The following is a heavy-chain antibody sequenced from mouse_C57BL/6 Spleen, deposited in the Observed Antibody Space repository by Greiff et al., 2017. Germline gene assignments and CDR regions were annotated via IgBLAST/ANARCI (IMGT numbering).Heavy chain of an antibody. D-gene: IGHD2-3*01. CDR2: INPSRGYT. V-gene: IGHV1-4*01. CDR1: GYTFTSYT. Sequence: VQLQQSGAELARPGASVTMSCKASGYTFTSYTMHWVKQRPGQGLEWIGYINPSRGYTKYNQKFKDKATLTADKSSSTAYMQLSSLTSEDSAVYYCASIYDGYYGGFAYWGQGTLVTVSA. CDR3: ASIYDGYYGGFAY. J-gene: IGHJ3*01.